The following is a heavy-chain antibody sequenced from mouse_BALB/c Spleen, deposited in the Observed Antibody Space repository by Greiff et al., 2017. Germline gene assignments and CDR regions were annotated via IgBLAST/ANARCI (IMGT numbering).Heavy chain of an antibody. Sequence: VQRLEPGAELARPGASVKLSCKASGYTFTSYWMQWVKQRPGQGLEWIGAIYHGDGDTRYTQKFKGKATLTADKSSSTAYMQLSSLASEDSAVYYCAIPLYYGSSSWYFDVWGAGTTVTVSS. CDR3: AIPLYYGSSSWYFDV. CDR2: IYHGDGDT. J-gene: IGHJ1*01. CDR1: GYTFTSYW. V-gene: IGHV1-87*01. D-gene: IGHD1-1*01.